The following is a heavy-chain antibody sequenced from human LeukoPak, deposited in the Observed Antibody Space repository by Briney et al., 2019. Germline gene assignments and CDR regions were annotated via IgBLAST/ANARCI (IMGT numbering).Heavy chain of an antibody. CDR3: ARDLKLWFRELLGY. CDR2: INPNSGGT. D-gene: IGHD3-10*01. Sequence: WINPNSGGTNYAQKFQGRVTMTRDTSISTAYMELSRLRSDDTAVYYCARDLKLWFRELLGYWGQGTLVTVSS. V-gene: IGHV1-2*02. J-gene: IGHJ4*02.